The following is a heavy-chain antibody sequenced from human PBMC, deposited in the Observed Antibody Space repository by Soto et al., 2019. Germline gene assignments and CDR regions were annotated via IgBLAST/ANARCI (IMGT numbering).Heavy chain of an antibody. D-gene: IGHD5-12*01. CDR1: GYSFTSYW. V-gene: IGHV5-51*01. CDR3: ASQGGYSLKGGAFDI. J-gene: IGHJ3*02. Sequence: GESLKISCKGSGYSFTSYWIGWVRQMPGKGLEWMGIIYPGDSDTRYSPSFQGQVTISADKSISTAYLQWSSLKASDTAMYYCASQGGYSLKGGAFDIWGQGTMFSVSS. CDR2: IYPGDSDT.